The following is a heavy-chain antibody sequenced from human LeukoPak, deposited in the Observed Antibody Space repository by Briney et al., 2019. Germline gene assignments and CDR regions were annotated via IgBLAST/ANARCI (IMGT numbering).Heavy chain of an antibody. V-gene: IGHV3-23*01. Sequence: GGSLRLSCVASGFMFSDYAMSWVRQAPGKGLEWVSAISPTGGNTHYADSVKGRFTISRDNSMNTLYLQMNSLRAEDTAVYYCAKHTIFGVVRSFDPWGQGTLVTVSS. CDR3: AKHTIFGVVRSFDP. J-gene: IGHJ5*02. CDR2: ISPTGGNT. CDR1: GFMFSDYA. D-gene: IGHD3-3*01.